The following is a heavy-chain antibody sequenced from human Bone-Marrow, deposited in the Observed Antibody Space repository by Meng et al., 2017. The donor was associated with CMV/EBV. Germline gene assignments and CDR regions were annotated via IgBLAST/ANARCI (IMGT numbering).Heavy chain of an antibody. D-gene: IGHD3-22*01. CDR1: GGSSSGYY. CDR3: ARGLGKSYHYDSSGYYYGY. J-gene: IGHJ4*02. V-gene: IGHV4-34*01. Sequence: SETLSLTCAVYGGSSSGYYWSWIRQPPGKGLEWIGEINQSGSTNYNPSLKSRVTISVDTSKNQLSLKVSSVTAADTAVYYCARGLGKSYHYDSSGYYYGYWGQGTLVTVSS. CDR2: INQSGST.